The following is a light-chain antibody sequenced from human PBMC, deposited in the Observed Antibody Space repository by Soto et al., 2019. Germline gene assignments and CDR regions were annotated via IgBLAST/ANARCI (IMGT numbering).Light chain of an antibody. CDR1: QSISSW. V-gene: IGKV1-5*03. Sequence: DIQMTQSPSTLSASVGDRVTITCRASQSISSWLAWYQQKSGKAPKLLIYKASSLESGVPSRFSGSGSGTEFTLTISSLQPDDFATYYCQQYNSYPWTFGQGTKWKSN. CDR3: QQYNSYPWT. J-gene: IGKJ1*01. CDR2: KAS.